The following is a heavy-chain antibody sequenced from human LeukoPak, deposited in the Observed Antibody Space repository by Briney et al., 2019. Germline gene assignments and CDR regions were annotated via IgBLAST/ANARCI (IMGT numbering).Heavy chain of an antibody. V-gene: IGHV1-69*13. CDR1: GGTFSSYA. CDR3: ARVRDYYASSDYSDY. CDR2: IIPIFGTA. Sequence: SVKVSCKASGGTFSSYAISWVRQAPGQGLEWMGGIIPIFGTANYAQKFQGRVTITADESTSTAYMELSSLRSEDTAVYYCARVRDYYASSDYSDYWGQGTLVTVSS. J-gene: IGHJ4*02. D-gene: IGHD3-22*01.